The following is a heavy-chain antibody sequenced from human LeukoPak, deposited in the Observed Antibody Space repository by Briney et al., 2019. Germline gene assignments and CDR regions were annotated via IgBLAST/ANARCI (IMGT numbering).Heavy chain of an antibody. V-gene: IGHV1-69*04. D-gene: IGHD2-15*01. CDR2: IIPILGIA. Sequence: RASVKVSCKASGGTFSSYAISWVRQAPGQGLEWMGRIIPILGIANYAQKFQGRVTITADKSTSTAYMELSSLRSEDTAVYYCARAVGYCSGGSCPHAFDIWGQGTMVTVSS. J-gene: IGHJ3*02. CDR1: GGTFSSYA. CDR3: ARAVGYCSGGSCPHAFDI.